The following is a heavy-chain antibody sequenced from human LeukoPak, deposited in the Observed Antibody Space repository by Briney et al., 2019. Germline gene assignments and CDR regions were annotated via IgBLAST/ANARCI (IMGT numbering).Heavy chain of an antibody. CDR2: ISGSGATT. D-gene: IGHD3-16*01. Sequence: GGSLRLSCAASGFTFSSYAMHWVRHTPGKGLEWVSGISGSGATTYYADSVKGRLTISRDNSKNTVYLQMNSLRAEDTAVYYCAKGARLRLGEDFDYWGQGTLVTVSS. V-gene: IGHV3-23*01. CDR3: AKGARLRLGEDFDY. J-gene: IGHJ4*02. CDR1: GFTFSSYA.